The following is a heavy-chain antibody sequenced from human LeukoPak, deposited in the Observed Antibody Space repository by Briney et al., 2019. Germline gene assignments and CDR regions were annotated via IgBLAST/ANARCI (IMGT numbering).Heavy chain of an antibody. D-gene: IGHD6-13*01. CDR2: IYRSESP. J-gene: IGHJ4*02. CDR3: VRHTAYGQLVDY. CDR1: GGSISSGGYS. V-gene: IGHV4-30-2*03. Sequence: PSETLSLTCAVSGGSISSGGYSWSWIRQPPGKGLEWIGYIYRSESPYYNTSLKSRVIISIDTSNNQFSLKLSSVTATDTAVYYCVRHTAYGQLVDYWGQGTLVTVSS.